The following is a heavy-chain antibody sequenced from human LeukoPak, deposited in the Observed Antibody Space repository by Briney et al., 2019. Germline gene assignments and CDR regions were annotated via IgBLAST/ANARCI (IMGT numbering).Heavy chain of an antibody. J-gene: IGHJ4*02. Sequence: KESGPTLVKPTQPLTLTCTFSGFSLSTSGVGLGWLRQPPGKALEWLVLIYWNDDKRYSPSLNSRLTITKDTSKKQVVLSMTNVDPVDTATYYCAHMYCSSITCPHYFDYWGQGTLVTVSS. CDR1: GFSLSTSGVG. CDR2: IYWNDDK. V-gene: IGHV2-5*01. D-gene: IGHD2-2*01. CDR3: AHMYCSSITCPHYFDY.